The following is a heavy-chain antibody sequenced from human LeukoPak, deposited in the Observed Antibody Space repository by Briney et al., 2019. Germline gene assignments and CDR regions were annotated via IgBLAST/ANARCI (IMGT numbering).Heavy chain of an antibody. J-gene: IGHJ4*02. CDR1: GFTFSSHW. Sequence: GGSLRLSCAASGFTFSSHWMHWVRQAPGKGLVWVSSISSSSSYIYYADSVKGRFTISRDNAKNSLYLQMNSLRAEDTAVYYCASLVFYDILTGPDYWGQGTLVTVSS. CDR3: ASLVFYDILTGPDY. D-gene: IGHD3-9*01. CDR2: ISSSSSYI. V-gene: IGHV3-21*01.